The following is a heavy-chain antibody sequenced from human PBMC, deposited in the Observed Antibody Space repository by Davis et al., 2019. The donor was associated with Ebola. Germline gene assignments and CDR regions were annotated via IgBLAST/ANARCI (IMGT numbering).Heavy chain of an antibody. J-gene: IGHJ4*02. CDR3: ARTPYCSGGSCYSNPHFDY. V-gene: IGHV4-59*01. D-gene: IGHD2-15*01. CDR1: GGSISSSY. Sequence: MPSETLSLTCTVSGGSISSSYWSWIRQPPGKGLEWIGYIYYSGSTNYNPSLKSRVTISVDTSKNQFSLKLSSVTAADTAVYYCARTPYCSGGSCYSNPHFDYWGQGTLVTVSS. CDR2: IYYSGST.